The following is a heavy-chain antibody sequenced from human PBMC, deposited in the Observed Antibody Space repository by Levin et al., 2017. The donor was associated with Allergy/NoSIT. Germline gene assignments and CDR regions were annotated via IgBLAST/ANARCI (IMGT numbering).Heavy chain of an antibody. J-gene: IGHJ4*02. V-gene: IGHV1-18*01. CDR1: GYTFTSYG. CDR3: ARVGYYYDSSGYPTPDY. CDR2: ISAYNGNT. Sequence: ASVKVSCKASGYTFTSYGISWVRQAPGQGLEWMGWISAYNGNTNYAQKLQGRVTMTTDTSTSTAYMELRSLRSDDTAVYYCARVGYYYDSSGYPTPDYWGQGTLVTVSS. D-gene: IGHD3-22*01.